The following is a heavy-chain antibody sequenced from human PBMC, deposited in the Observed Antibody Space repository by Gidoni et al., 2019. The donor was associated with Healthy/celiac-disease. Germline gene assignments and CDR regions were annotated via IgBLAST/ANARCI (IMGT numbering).Heavy chain of an antibody. CDR1: GFTFSSYG. Sequence: QVQLVESGGGVVQPGRSLRLSCAASGFTFSSYGMHWVRRAPGKGLEWVAGIWYDGSTKYYADSVNGRFTISRDNSKNTRYLQMNSLRAEDTAVYYCARDFRRFDWNAFFDYWGQGTLVTVSS. CDR2: IWYDGSTK. V-gene: IGHV3-33*01. CDR3: ARDFRRFDWNAFFDY. J-gene: IGHJ4*02. D-gene: IGHD1-1*01.